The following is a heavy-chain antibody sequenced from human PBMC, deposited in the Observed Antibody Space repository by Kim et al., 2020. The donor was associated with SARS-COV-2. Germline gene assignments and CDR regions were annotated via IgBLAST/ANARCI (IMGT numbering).Heavy chain of an antibody. CDR3: AEFGRDWVYGGIER. CDR1: RFSIRSDC. J-gene: IGHJ2*01. Sequence: GGSLRLSCAASRFSIRSDCMSWVRQAPGTGLEWVSAIRSDGGRTYTADSVKGRFTMSRDSVNNTLYLQMNSLRVEDTAIYYCAEFGRDWVYGGIERWGSG. V-gene: IGHV3-23*01. D-gene: IGHD3-16*01. CDR2: IRSDGGRT.